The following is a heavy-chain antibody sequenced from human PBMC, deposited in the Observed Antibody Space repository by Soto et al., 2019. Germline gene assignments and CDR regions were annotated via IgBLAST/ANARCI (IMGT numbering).Heavy chain of an antibody. CDR3: AKAGRSGLTPFDN. D-gene: IGHD2-15*01. J-gene: IGHJ4*02. CDR1: GIKFDDYT. V-gene: IGHV3-43*01. CDR2: ISWDGGST. Sequence: EVQLVESGGIGVQPGGSLRLSCAASGIKFDDYTMHWVRQAPGKGLEWVSLISWDGGSTYIADSLKGRFTASRDNIKTSLYLQMNSLRSEDTALYYCAKAGRSGLTPFDNWGQGTLVTVSS.